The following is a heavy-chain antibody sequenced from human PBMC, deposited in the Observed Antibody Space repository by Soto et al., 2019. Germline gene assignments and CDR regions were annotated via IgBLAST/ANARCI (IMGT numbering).Heavy chain of an antibody. Sequence: GGSLRLSCAASGFTFDDYAMHWVRQAPGRGLEWVSGISWNSASMDYADSVKDRFSISRDNAENSLYLQMNILKIEDTAFYYCARSFSDSYYDLDFWGQGTLVTVSS. D-gene: IGHD1-26*01. CDR1: GFTFDDYA. J-gene: IGHJ4*02. V-gene: IGHV3-9*01. CDR2: ISWNSASM. CDR3: ARSFSDSYYDLDF.